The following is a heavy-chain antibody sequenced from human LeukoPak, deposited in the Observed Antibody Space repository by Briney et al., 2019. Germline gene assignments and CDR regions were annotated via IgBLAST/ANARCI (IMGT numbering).Heavy chain of an antibody. D-gene: IGHD6-6*01. CDR3: ITIAARPSDY. CDR1: GFTFSDYY. J-gene: IGHJ4*02. CDR2: ISSSGSTI. Sequence: GGSLRLSCAASGFTFSDYYMSWIRQAPGKGLEWVSYISSSGSTIYYADSVKGRFTISKDNAKNSLYLQMNSLRAEDTAVYYCITIAARPSDYWGQGTLVTVSS. V-gene: IGHV3-11*01.